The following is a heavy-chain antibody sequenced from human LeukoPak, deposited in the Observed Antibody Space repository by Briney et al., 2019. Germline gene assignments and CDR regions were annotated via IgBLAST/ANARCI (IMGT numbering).Heavy chain of an antibody. D-gene: IGHD6-13*01. CDR2: IWYDGSNK. J-gene: IGHJ4*02. CDR1: GFTFSSYG. CDR3: ARDQAAGTARTFDY. Sequence: GRSLRLSCAASGFTFSSYGMHWVRQAPGKGLEWVAVIWYDGSNKYYADSVKGRFTISRDNSKNTLYLQMNSLRAEDTAVYYCARDQAAGTARTFDYWGQGTLVTVSS. V-gene: IGHV3-33*08.